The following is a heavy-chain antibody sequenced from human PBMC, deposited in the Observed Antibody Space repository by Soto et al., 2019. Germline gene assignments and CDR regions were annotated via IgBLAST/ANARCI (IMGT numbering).Heavy chain of an antibody. J-gene: IGHJ4*02. CDR2: INPSSGAT. CDR3: AKYCGGDCRHFDA. CDR1: GYNFIAYY. V-gene: IGHV1-46*01. Sequence: QVQLVQSGAEVQKPGSSVKLSCKASGYNFIAYYIYWVRQAPGQGPERRGMINPSSGATNYAQKFQGGVTVTRDTSTSTGYLELSSLRSEDAAVYYCAKYCGGDCRHFDAWGQGTLVTVSS. D-gene: IGHD2-21*02.